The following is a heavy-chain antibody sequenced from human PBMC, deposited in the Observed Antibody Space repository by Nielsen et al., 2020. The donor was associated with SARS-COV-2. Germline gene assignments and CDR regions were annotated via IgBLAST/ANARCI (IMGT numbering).Heavy chain of an antibody. V-gene: IGHV3-9*01. CDR3: AKGLDDYGDYVTPY. CDR2: ISWNSGSI. Sequence: SLKISCAASGFTFDDYAMHWVRQAPGKGLEWVSGISWNSGSIGYADSVKGRFTISRDNAKNSLYLQMNSLRAEDTALYYCAKGLDDYGDYVTPYWGQGTLVTVSS. CDR1: GFTFDDYA. D-gene: IGHD4-17*01. J-gene: IGHJ4*02.